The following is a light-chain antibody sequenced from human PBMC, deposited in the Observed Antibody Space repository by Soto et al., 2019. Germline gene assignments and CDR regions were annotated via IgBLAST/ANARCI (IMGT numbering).Light chain of an antibody. CDR2: QAS. J-gene: IGKJ1*01. CDR3: QHYSHYPWT. Sequence: DIKMTQSPSTLSASPGDRVIITCRASQSINKWLAWYQQRPGEAPKLLIYQASHLQSGVPSRFIGSGSETEFSLTISSLQPADFATYYCQHYSHYPWTFGQGTKVEIK. CDR1: QSINKW. V-gene: IGKV1-5*03.